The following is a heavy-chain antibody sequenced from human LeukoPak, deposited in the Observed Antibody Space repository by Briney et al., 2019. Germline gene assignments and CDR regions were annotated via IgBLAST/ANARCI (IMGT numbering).Heavy chain of an antibody. Sequence: TETLSLTCTVSGGSISSNNYFCAWIRQPPGKGLEWIGSFDYSGSAYYNPSLKSRVTMSLYTSDSQFSLDLSSVTAADTAMYFCARSMVGATRGFDCWGQGTLVTVSS. CDR1: GGSISSNNYF. V-gene: IGHV4-39*07. D-gene: IGHD1-26*01. CDR3: ARSMVGATRGFDC. CDR2: FDYSGSA. J-gene: IGHJ4*02.